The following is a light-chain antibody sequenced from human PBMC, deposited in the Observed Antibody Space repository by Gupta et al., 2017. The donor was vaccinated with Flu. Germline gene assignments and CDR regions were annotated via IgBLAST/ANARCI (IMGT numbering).Light chain of an antibody. V-gene: IGKV1-33*01. CDR1: QDITNH. J-gene: IGKJ5*01. Sequence: DIQMTQSPSSLSASVGDRVTITCQASQDITNHLNWYQQKPGKAPKILVSDASKLQSGVPPRFSGSGSETDFSLTISSLQPEDFGTYYCHQYDNLPITFGQGTQLEIK. CDR2: DAS. CDR3: HQYDNLPIT.